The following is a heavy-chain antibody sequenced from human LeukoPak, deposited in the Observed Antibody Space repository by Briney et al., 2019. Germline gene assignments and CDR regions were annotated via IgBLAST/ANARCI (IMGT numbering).Heavy chain of an antibody. CDR1: GYSISSGYY. D-gene: IGHD5-18*01. V-gene: IGHV4-38-2*02. CDR2: IYHSGST. CDR3: ARVAAMVREDAFDI. J-gene: IGHJ3*02. Sequence: PSETLSLTCTVSGYSISSGYYWGWIRQPPGKGLEWIGSIYHSGSTYYNPSLKSRVTTSVDTSKNQFSLKLSSVTAADTPVYYCARVAAMVREDAFDIWGQGTMVTVSS.